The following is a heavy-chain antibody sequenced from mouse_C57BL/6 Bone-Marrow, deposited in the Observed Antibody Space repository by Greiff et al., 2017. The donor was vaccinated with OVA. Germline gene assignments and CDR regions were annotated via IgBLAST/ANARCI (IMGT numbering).Heavy chain of an antibody. J-gene: IGHJ4*01. CDR3: ARGGYYAMDY. Sequence: EVQRVESGGGLVKPGGSLKLSCAASGFTFSDYGMHWVRQAPEKGLEWVAYISSGSSTIYYADTVKGRFTISRDNAKSTLFLQMTSLRSEDTAMYYCARGGYYAMDYWGQGTSVTVSS. CDR1: GFTFSDYG. D-gene: IGHD1-1*02. V-gene: IGHV5-17*01. CDR2: ISSGSSTI.